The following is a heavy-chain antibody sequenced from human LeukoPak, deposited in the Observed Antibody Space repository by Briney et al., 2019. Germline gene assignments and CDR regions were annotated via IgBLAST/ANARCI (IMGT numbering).Heavy chain of an antibody. CDR2: INSDGSST. J-gene: IGHJ4*02. CDR3: ARDLGGYSSGWTIDY. V-gene: IGHV3-74*01. CDR1: GFTFSSYW. Sequence: PGGSLRLSCAASGFTFSSYWMHWVRQAPGKGLVWVSRINSDGSSTSYADSVKGRFTIARDNAKNTLYLQMNSLRAEDTAVDYCARDLGGYSSGWTIDYWGQGTLVTVSS. D-gene: IGHD6-19*01.